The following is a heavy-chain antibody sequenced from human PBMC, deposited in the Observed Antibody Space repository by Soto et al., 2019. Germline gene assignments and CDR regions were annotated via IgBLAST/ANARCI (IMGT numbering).Heavy chain of an antibody. CDR3: ARDSLGGATHNIRKDWFDP. D-gene: IGHD1-26*01. Sequence: ASVKVSCKASGYTFTSYGISWVRQAPGQGLEWMGWISAYNGNTNYAQKLQGRVTMTTDTSTSTAYMELRSLRSDDTAVYYCARDSLGGATHNIRKDWFDPWGQGTLVTVSS. CDR1: GYTFTSYG. V-gene: IGHV1-18*01. CDR2: ISAYNGNT. J-gene: IGHJ5*02.